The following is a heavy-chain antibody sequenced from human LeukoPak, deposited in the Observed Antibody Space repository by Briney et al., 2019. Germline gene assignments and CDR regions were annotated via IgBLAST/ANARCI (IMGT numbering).Heavy chain of an antibody. Sequence: GGSLRLSCAASGFTFSSYEINWVRQAPGKGLEWVSSISAASNYIYYADSVKGRFTISRDNAKNSLYLQMNSLRAEDTAVYYCARERLPDDYWGQGTLVTVSS. J-gene: IGHJ4*02. D-gene: IGHD4-11*01. CDR1: GFTFSSYE. CDR2: ISAASNYI. CDR3: ARERLPDDY. V-gene: IGHV3-21*01.